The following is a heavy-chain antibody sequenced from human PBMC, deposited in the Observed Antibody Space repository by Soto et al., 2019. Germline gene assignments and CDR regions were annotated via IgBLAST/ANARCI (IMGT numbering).Heavy chain of an antibody. CDR3: AHGRWEESRDGSRGWFDP. J-gene: IGHJ5*02. V-gene: IGHV1-69*02. CDR1: GGTFSSYT. CDR2: IIPILGIA. Sequence: QVQLVQSGAEVKKPGSSVKVSCKASGGTFSSYTISWVRQAPGQGLEWMGRIIPILGIANYAQKFQGRVTITADKSTSTAYMEPSSLRSEDTAVYYCAHGRWEESRDGSRGWFDPWGQGTLGTVSS. D-gene: IGHD1-26*01.